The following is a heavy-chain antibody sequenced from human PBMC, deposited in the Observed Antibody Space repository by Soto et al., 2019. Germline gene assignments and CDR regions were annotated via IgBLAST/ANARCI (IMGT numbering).Heavy chain of an antibody. Sequence: ASVKVSCKASGYIFINYGITWVRQAPGQGLEWMGWISGYNGNTKYADKLQGRVTMTTDTSTTTAYMELRSLRSDDTAVYYCARDEVPAANWLDRWGQGTLVTVS. V-gene: IGHV1-18*01. CDR2: ISGYNGNT. CDR3: ARDEVPAANWLDR. J-gene: IGHJ5*02. D-gene: IGHD2-2*01. CDR1: GYIFINYG.